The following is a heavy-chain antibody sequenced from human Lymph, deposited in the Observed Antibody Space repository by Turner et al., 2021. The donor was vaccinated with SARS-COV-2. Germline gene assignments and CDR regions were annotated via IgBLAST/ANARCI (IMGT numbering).Heavy chain of an antibody. V-gene: IGHV4-59*01. CDR1: GGSMNNNY. CDR3: ARQTVNNWVDP. J-gene: IGHJ5*02. Sequence: QVQLKESGPRLVKPLETLSLTCTVSGGSMNNNYWSWIRQPPGTRLEWIGFIFYRGSTNYNPSLKSRVTISVDTSENQFSLKLTSVTAADTAIYYCARQTVNNWVDPWGQGTLVTVSS. D-gene: IGHD2-21*02. CDR2: IFYRGST.